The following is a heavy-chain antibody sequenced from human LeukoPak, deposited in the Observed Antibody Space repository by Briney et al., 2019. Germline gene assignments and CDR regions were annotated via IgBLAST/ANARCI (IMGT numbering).Heavy chain of an antibody. CDR1: GSTFDDYA. V-gene: IGHV3-9*01. CDR2: ISWNSGTI. D-gene: IGHD5-18*01. CDR3: AKVSGYSYGYNDY. J-gene: IGHJ4*02. Sequence: PGGSLRLSCAASGSTFDDYAMHWVRQAPGKGLEWVSGISWNSGTIGYADSVKGRFTISRDNAKNSLYLQMNSLRAEDTALYYCAKVSGYSYGYNDYWGQGTLVTVSS.